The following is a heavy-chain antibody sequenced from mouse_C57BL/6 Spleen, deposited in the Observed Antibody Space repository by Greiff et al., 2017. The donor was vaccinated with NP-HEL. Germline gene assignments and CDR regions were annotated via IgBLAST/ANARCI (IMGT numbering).Heavy chain of an antibody. CDR3: ATGPAMDY. CDR1: GFTFSDYG. Sequence: VQLKESGGGLVKPGGSLKLSCAASGFTFSDYGMHWVRQAPEKGLEWVAYISSGSSTIYYADTVKGRFTISRDNAKNTLFLQMTSLRSEDTAMYYCATGPAMDYWGQGTSVTVSS. CDR2: ISSGSSTI. J-gene: IGHJ4*01. V-gene: IGHV5-17*01.